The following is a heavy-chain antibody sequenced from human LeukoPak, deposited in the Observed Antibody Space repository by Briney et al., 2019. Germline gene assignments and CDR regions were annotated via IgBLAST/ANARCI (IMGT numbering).Heavy chain of an antibody. V-gene: IGHV3-74*01. Sequence: PGGSLRLSCAASEFTFSSYWMYWVRQAPGKGLVWVSRINSDGSTTSYADSVKGRFTISRDNAKNTLYLQMNSLRAEDTAVYYCTKDDDSTSYYFDYWGQGTLVTVSS. CDR1: EFTFSSYW. J-gene: IGHJ4*02. CDR2: INSDGSTT. D-gene: IGHD2-2*01. CDR3: TKDDDSTSYYFDY.